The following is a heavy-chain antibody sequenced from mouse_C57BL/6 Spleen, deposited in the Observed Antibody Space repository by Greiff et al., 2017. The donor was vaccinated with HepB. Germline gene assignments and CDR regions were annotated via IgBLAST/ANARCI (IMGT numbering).Heavy chain of an antibody. CDR1: GYSITSGYY. J-gene: IGHJ4*01. Sequence: VQLKESGPGLVKPSQSLSLTCSVTGYSITSGYYWNWIRQFPGNKLEWMGYISYDGSNNYNPSLNNRISITRDTSKNQFFLKLNSVTTEDTATYYCARDRGAMDYWGQGTSVTVSS. V-gene: IGHV3-6*01. D-gene: IGHD3-1*01. CDR3: ARDRGAMDY. CDR2: ISYDGSN.